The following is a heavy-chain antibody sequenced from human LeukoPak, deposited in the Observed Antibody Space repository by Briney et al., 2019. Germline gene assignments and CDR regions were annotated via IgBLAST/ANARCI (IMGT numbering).Heavy chain of an antibody. CDR1: GGSMSTYY. J-gene: IGHJ4*02. V-gene: IGHV4-4*07. CDR2: VYSSGST. D-gene: IGHD3-10*01. Sequence: SETLSLTCTVSGGSMSTYYWGWIRQPAGKGLEWIGRVYSSGSTNYNPSLKSRVTVSVDTSKNQFSLKLTSVAAADTAVYYCARLRYGSVIDYWGQGTLVTVSS. CDR3: ARLRYGSVIDY.